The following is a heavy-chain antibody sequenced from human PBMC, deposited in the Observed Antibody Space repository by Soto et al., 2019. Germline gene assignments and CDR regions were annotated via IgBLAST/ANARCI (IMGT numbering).Heavy chain of an antibody. J-gene: IGHJ4*02. V-gene: IGHV4-59*01. D-gene: IGHD2-8*02. CDR1: GGSISSYD. Sequence: SETLSVTWTVAGGSISSYDWSWVRQPPGQGLEWIGYMSNSGGTNVNPSLKGRVTLSVDASMNQFSLRLSSVTAADTAVYFCSRVFGAYWYFDYWGRGTLVTVSS. CDR2: MSNSGGT. CDR3: SRVFGAYWYFDY.